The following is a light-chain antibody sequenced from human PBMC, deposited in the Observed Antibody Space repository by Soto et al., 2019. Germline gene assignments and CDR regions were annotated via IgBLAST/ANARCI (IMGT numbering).Light chain of an antibody. Sequence: DIQMTHSPSTLSGSVGDRVTMTSRASQTISSWLAWYQQKPGKAPKLLIYKASTLKSGVPSRFSGSGSGTEFTLTISSLQPDDFATYYCQHYNSYSEAFGQGTKVDNK. J-gene: IGKJ1*01. V-gene: IGKV1-5*03. CDR3: QHYNSYSEA. CDR1: QTISSW. CDR2: KAS.